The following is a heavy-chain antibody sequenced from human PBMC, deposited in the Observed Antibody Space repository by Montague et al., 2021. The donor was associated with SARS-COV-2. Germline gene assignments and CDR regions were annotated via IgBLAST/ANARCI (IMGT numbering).Heavy chain of an antibody. CDR2: IYYSGSVTT. CDR1: GGSINNYY. CDR3: ARRGGGEVFARFMYWYFDI. D-gene: IGHD2-21*01. V-gene: IGHV4-59*13. J-gene: IGHJ2*01. Sequence: SETLSLTCSVSGGSINNYYWGWVRQSPGKGLEWIGEIYYSGSVTTXYNPSLKSRVSISVDTSENQFSLKLTSVTDADTAVYYCARRGGGEVFARFMYWYFDIWSRGSLVPVSS.